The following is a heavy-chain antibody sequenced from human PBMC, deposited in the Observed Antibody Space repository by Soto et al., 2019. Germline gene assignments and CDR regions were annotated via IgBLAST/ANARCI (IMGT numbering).Heavy chain of an antibody. CDR3: ARREVTYYYGSGSYYFDY. J-gene: IGHJ4*02. CDR2: IYPGDSDT. D-gene: IGHD3-10*01. CDR1: GYRFTTYW. V-gene: IGHV5-51*01. Sequence: GESLKISCQASGYRFTTYWIGWVRQMPGKGLEWMGIIYPGDSDTRYSPSFQGQVTISADKSISTAYLQWSSLKASDTAMYYCARREVTYYYGSGSYYFDYWGQGTLVTVSS.